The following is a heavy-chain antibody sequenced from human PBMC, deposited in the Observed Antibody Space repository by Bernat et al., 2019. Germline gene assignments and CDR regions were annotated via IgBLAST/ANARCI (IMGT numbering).Heavy chain of an antibody. D-gene: IGHD1-26*01. CDR1: GGTFSSYI. V-gene: IGHV1-46*01. CDR2: INPSGGST. Sequence: QVQLVQSGAEVKKPGSSVKVSCKASGGTFSSYIFTWVRQAPGQGLEWMGIINPSGGSTSYAQKFQGRVTMTRDTSTSTVYMELSSLRSEDTAVYYCARGHEEWELIHDYWGQGTLVTVSS. CDR3: ARGHEEWELIHDY. J-gene: IGHJ4*02.